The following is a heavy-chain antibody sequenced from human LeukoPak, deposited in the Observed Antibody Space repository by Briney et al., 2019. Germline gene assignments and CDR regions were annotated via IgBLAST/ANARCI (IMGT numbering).Heavy chain of an antibody. V-gene: IGHV4-34*01. J-gene: IGHJ5*02. Sequence: ETLSLTCAVYGGSFSCYYWSWIRQPPGKGLEWIGEINHSGSTNYNPSLKSRVTISVDTSKNQFSLKLSSVTAADTAVYYCARARRITIFGVVTRGQNWFDPWGQGTLVTVSS. CDR3: ARARRITIFGVVTRGQNWFDP. CDR2: INHSGST. CDR1: GGSFSCYY. D-gene: IGHD3-3*01.